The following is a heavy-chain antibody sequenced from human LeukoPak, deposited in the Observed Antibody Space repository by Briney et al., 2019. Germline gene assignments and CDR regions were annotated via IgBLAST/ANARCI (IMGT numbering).Heavy chain of an antibody. CDR2: IYTSGST. V-gene: IGHV4-4*07. J-gene: IGHJ4*02. D-gene: IGHD3-10*01. Sequence: SETLSLTCTVSGGSISSYYWSWIRQPAGKGLEWIGRIYTSGSTHFNPSLKSRVTISVDTSKNQFSLKLSSVTAADTAVYYCARRKGLYYYGSGIDYWGQGTLVTVSS. CDR3: ARRKGLYYYGSGIDY. CDR1: GGSISSYY.